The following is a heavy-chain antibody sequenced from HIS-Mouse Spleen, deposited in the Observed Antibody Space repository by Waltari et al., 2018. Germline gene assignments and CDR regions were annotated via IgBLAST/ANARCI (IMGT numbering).Heavy chain of an antibody. V-gene: IGHV3-30-3*01. CDR1: GFTFCSYP. CDR2: ISYDGSNK. Sequence: QVQLVESGGGAVQPVRSLRLSCAASGFTFCSYPMPRFRPVPGKGLEWVAVISYDGSNKYYADSVKGRFTISRDNSKNTLYLQMNSLRAEDTAVYYCAREPRAAAGNWFDPWGQGTLVTVSS. CDR3: AREPRAAAGNWFDP. D-gene: IGHD6-13*01. J-gene: IGHJ5*02.